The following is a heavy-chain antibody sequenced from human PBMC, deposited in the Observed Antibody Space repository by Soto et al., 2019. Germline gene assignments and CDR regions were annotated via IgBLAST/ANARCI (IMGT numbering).Heavy chain of an antibody. J-gene: IGHJ6*03. D-gene: IGHD2-2*01. Sequence: PGGSLRLSCGASGFTFSNAWMSWVRQDPGKGLEWVGRIKTKTDGGTTDYAAPVKGRFTISRDDSKNTLYLQMNSLKVEDTAVYYCTTGGRAPAAMTPSHYYYYMDVWGKGATVTVSS. CDR2: IKTKTDGGTT. CDR3: TTGGRAPAAMTPSHYYYYMDV. CDR1: GFTFSNAW. V-gene: IGHV3-15*01.